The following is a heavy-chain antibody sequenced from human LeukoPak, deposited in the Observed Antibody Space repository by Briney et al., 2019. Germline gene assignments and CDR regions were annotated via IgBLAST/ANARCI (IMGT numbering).Heavy chain of an antibody. V-gene: IGHV1-69*13. J-gene: IGHJ4*02. CDR1: GGTFSSYA. CDR2: IIPIFGTA. D-gene: IGHD5-12*01. CDR3: ARDQGVYSEYSGYDFFDY. Sequence: SVKVSCKASGGTFSSYAISWVRQAPGQGLEWMGGIIPIFGTANYAQKFQGRVTITADESTSTVYMELSSLRSEDTAVYYCARDQGVYSEYSGYDFFDYWGQGTLVTVSS.